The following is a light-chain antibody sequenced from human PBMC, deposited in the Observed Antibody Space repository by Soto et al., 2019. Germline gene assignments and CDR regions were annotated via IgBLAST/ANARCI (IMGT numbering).Light chain of an antibody. V-gene: IGKV1-5*03. CDR1: QSISSW. CDR2: KAS. CDR3: QQYNSYWT. J-gene: IGKJ1*01. Sequence: DIQMTQSPSTLSASVGDRVTITCRASQSISSWLAWYKQKPGKAPNLLIYKASSLESGVPSRFSGSGSGTDFTLTISSLQPDDSATYYCQQYNSYWTFDQGTKVEIK.